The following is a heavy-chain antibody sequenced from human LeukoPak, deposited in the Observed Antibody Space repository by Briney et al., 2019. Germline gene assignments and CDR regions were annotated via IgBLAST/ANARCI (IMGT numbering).Heavy chain of an antibody. CDR1: GFTFTSHE. J-gene: IGHJ5*02. CDR3: AKDQGGSYGNWFDP. V-gene: IGHV3-48*03. CDR2: INGDGSTT. Sequence: GGFLRLSCAASGFTFTSHEMNWVRQAPGKGLEWVSYINGDGSTTYYADSEKGRFTISRDNSKNTLYLQMNSLRAEDTAVYYCAKDQGGSYGNWFDPWGQGTLVTVSS. D-gene: IGHD1-26*01.